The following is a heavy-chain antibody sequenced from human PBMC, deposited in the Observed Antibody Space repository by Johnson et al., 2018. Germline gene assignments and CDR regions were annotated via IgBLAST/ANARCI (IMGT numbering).Heavy chain of an antibody. J-gene: IGHJ6*03. V-gene: IGHV1-8*01. Sequence: QVQLVESGAAVKKPGASGKVSCNASGYTFTSYDINWVRQATGQGLEWMGWMNPNSGNTGYAPKFPRSVTMTRNTSISTAYMELSRRRSEDTAVYYCARGGIVVVPAAQTYYYYYYMDVWGKGTTVTVSS. CDR1: GYTFTSYD. D-gene: IGHD2-2*01. CDR2: MNPNSGNT. CDR3: ARGGIVVVPAAQTYYYYYYMDV.